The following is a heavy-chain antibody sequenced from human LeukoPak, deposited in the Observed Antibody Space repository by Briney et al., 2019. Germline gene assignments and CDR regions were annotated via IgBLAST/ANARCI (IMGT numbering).Heavy chain of an antibody. Sequence: GGSLRLSCAASGFIFSTYWMNWVRQAPGKGLEWVANIKEDGSEKHYVDSVKGRFTISRDNAKNTLYLQMNSLRDEDTAVYYCARVAFGVHYVYFDSWGQGTLVTVSS. J-gene: IGHJ4*02. V-gene: IGHV3-7*01. D-gene: IGHD3-16*01. CDR3: ARVAFGVHYVYFDS. CDR1: GFIFSTYW. CDR2: IKEDGSEK.